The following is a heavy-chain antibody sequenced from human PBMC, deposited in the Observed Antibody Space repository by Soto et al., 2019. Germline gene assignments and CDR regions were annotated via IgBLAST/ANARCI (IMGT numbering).Heavy chain of an antibody. CDR1: GFTFDDYA. J-gene: IGHJ4*02. V-gene: IGHV3-9*01. D-gene: IGHD6-19*01. CDR3: AKEKRLAVAGTAEFDY. CDR2: ISWNSGSI. Sequence: LRLSCAASGFTFDDYAMHWVRQAPGKGLEWVSGISWNSGSIGYADSVKGRFTTSRDNAKNSLYLQMNSLRAEDTALYYCAKEKRLAVAGTAEFDYWGQGTLVTVSS.